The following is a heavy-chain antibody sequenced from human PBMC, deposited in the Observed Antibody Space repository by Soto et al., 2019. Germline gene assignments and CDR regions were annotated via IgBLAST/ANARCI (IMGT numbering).Heavy chain of an antibody. CDR2: ISYDGSEK. J-gene: IGHJ4*02. V-gene: IGHV3-30*18. Sequence: GESLKISCAASGFTFNTYGMHWVRQAPGKGLEWVAVISYDGSEKYYVDSVKGRFTISKDNSKNTLYLQMNSLRPEDTAVYYCAKSPNFYCSSPNCYKYYFDHWGKGTPVTV. CDR1: GFTFNTYG. CDR3: AKSPNFYCSSPNCYKYYFDH. D-gene: IGHD2-2*02.